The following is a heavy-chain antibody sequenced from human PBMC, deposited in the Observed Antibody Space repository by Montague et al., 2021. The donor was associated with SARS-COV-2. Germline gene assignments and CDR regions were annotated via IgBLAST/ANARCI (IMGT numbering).Heavy chain of an antibody. CDR3: ARGCLSYFGAGSHCYGMDV. D-gene: IGHD3-10*01. CDR2: ISDSGST. Sequence: SETLSLTCSVPGTSITSYYWNWIRQPPGKGLEWIGYISDSGSTNYSPSLKSRVTMSVDTSKNQMSLKLTSVTAADTAVYYCARGCLSYFGAGSHCYGMDVWGQGITVTVSS. CDR1: GTSITSYY. J-gene: IGHJ6*02. V-gene: IGHV4-59*01.